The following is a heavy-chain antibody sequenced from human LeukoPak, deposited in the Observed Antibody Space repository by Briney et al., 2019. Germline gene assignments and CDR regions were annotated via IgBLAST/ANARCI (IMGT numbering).Heavy chain of an antibody. V-gene: IGHV3-23*01. D-gene: IGHD6-19*01. Sequence: GGSLRLSCAASGFTFSDYYMRWIRQDPGKGLEWVSAISGSGGSTYYADSVKGRFTISRDNSKNTLYLQMNSLRAEDTAVYYCTRSDSGWYFDYFDYWGQGTLVTVSS. J-gene: IGHJ4*02. CDR2: ISGSGGST. CDR3: TRSDSGWYFDYFDY. CDR1: GFTFSDYY.